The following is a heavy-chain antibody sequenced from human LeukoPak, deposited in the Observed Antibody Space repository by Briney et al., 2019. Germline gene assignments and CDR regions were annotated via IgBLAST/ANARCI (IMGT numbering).Heavy chain of an antibody. J-gene: IGHJ4*02. CDR2: INSDGSST. CDR1: GFTFSSYW. Sequence: PGGSLRLSCAASGFTFSSYWMHWVRQAPGKGLVWVSRINSDGSSTSYADSVKGRFTISRDNAKNTLYLQMNSLRAEDTAAYYCARDPRATGVVVAATSLDYWGQGTLVTVSS. V-gene: IGHV3-74*01. D-gene: IGHD2-15*01. CDR3: ARDPRATGVVVAATSLDY.